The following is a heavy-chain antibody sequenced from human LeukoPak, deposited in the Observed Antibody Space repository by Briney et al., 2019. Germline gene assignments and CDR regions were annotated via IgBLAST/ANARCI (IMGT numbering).Heavy chain of an antibody. D-gene: IGHD6-13*01. J-gene: IGHJ2*01. CDR1: GFTFSSHS. CDR3: ARDWRNKYSNSWSRGEWYFDL. Sequence: PGGSLRLSCAASGFTFSSHSLHWVRQAPGKGLEWVSSISSSSSYIYYADSVKGRFSISRDNAKNSLFLQMNSLTAEDTAVFYCARDWRNKYSNSWSRGEWYFDLWGRGTLVTVSS. V-gene: IGHV3-21*01. CDR2: ISSSSSYI.